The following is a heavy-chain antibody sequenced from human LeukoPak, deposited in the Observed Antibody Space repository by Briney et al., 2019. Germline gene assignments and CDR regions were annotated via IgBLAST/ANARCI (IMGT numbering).Heavy chain of an antibody. CDR3: ARGQTGAAALDF. CDR2: STHRGST. D-gene: IGHD2-2*01. Sequence: PSETLSLTCTVSGGSISSHYWTWIRQPPGKGLEWIGESTHRGSTNYNPSLKSRLSISVDTSKSQFSLKLTSVTAADTAVYHCARGQTGAAALDFWGPGTLVTVSS. CDR1: GGSISSHY. V-gene: IGHV4-34*01. J-gene: IGHJ4*02.